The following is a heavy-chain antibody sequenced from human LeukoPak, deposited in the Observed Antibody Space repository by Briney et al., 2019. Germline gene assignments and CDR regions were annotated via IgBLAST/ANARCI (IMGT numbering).Heavy chain of an antibody. Sequence: GESLKISCKDSGGYWIGWVRQMPGKGLEWMGITYPGASDIRYSPSFQGQVTISADGSISTAYLQWSSLKASDTAMYYCARCSTCARSSGYYDAFDIWGQGTMVTVSS. CDR1: GGYW. CDR2: TYPGASDI. J-gene: IGHJ3*02. CDR3: ARCSTCARSSGYYDAFDI. D-gene: IGHD3-22*01. V-gene: IGHV5-51*01.